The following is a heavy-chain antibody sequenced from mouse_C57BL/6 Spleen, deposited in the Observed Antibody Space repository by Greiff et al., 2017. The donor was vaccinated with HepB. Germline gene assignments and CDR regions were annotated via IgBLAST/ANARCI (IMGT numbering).Heavy chain of an antibody. V-gene: IGHV5-9-1*02. J-gene: IGHJ1*03. Sequence: EVQLQESGEGLVKPGGSLKLSCAASGFTFSSYAMSWVRQTPEKRLEWVAYISSGGDYIYYADTVKGRFTISRDNARNTLYLQMSSLKSEDTAMYYCTRDRDYGSSLYFDVWGTGTTVTVSS. D-gene: IGHD1-1*01. CDR1: GFTFSSYA. CDR3: TRDRDYGSSLYFDV. CDR2: ISSGGDYI.